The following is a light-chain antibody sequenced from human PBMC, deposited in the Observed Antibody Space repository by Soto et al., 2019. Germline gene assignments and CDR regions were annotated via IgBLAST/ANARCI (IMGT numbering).Light chain of an antibody. CDR1: QSIITY. V-gene: IGKV1-39*01. Sequence: DIQMTQSPSSLSASIGDRVTITCRASQSIITYLNWYQLKPGRAPKILIYAASTLQSGVPSRFSGSGSGTEFTLTISSLQPEDFATYYCQQSYSTPFTFGPGTKVDIK. CDR3: QQSYSTPFT. J-gene: IGKJ3*01. CDR2: AAS.